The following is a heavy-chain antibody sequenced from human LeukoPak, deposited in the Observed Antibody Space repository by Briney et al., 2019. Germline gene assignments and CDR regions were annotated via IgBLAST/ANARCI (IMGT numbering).Heavy chain of an antibody. J-gene: IGHJ3*01. CDR2: IYYSGST. CDR3: ARLLDNDISGDSDTFDV. D-gene: IGHD3-22*01. Sequence: GTLSLTSALSVGSLSSYYWSCGRQPPGKGLEWIAYIYYSGSTNYTPSLKSRVTISIDTSKNQFSLKLSCVTAADTAVYYCARLLDNDISGDSDTFDVWGQGTTVIVSS. CDR1: VGSLSSYY. V-gene: IGHV4-59*08.